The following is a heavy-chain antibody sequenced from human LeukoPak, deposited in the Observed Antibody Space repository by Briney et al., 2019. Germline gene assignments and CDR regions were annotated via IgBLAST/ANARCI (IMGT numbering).Heavy chain of an antibody. Sequence: GGSLRLSCAASGFTFSSYWMPWVRQAPGKGLVWVSRINSDGSSTSYADSVKGRFTISRDNAKNTLYLQMNSLRAEDTAVYYCAREMYSGSWYDCNFDYWGQGTLVTVSS. CDR3: AREMYSGSWYDCNFDY. CDR2: INSDGSST. J-gene: IGHJ4*02. D-gene: IGHD6-13*01. CDR1: GFTFSSYW. V-gene: IGHV3-74*01.